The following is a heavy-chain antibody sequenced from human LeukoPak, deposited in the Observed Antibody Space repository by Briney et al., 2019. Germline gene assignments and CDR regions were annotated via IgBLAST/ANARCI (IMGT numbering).Heavy chain of an antibody. V-gene: IGHV3-23*01. D-gene: IGHD1-26*01. Sequence: PGGSLRLSCAASGFTFSSYAMSWVRQAPGKGLEWVSAISGSGGSTYYADSVKGRFTISRDNSKNTLYLQMNSLRAEDTAVYYCANGGGAPDVPRDYYYYYYMDVWGKGTTVTVSS. CDR3: ANGGGAPDVPRDYYYYYYMDV. CDR1: GFTFSSYA. CDR2: ISGSGGST. J-gene: IGHJ6*03.